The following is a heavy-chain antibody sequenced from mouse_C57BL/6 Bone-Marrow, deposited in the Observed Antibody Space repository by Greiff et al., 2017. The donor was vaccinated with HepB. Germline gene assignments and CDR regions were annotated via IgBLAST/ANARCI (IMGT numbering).Heavy chain of an antibody. CDR1: GFTFSDYG. D-gene: IGHD1-1*01. CDR3: ARHSKGDITTVEGYAMDD. Sequence: EVQRVESGGGLVQPGGSLKLSCAASGFTFSDYGMAWVRQAPRKGPEWVALISNLAYSIYYADTVTGRFTISRENAKNTLYLEMSSLRAEDTAMYHCARHSKGDITTVEGYAMDDWGKRTSVTVAS. V-gene: IGHV5-15*01. CDR2: ISNLAYSI. J-gene: IGHJ4*01.